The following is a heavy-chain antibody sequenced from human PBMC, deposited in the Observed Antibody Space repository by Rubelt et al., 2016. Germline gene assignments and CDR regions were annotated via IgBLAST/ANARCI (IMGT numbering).Heavy chain of an antibody. Sequence: QVQLQESGPGLVKPSETLSLTCTVSGGYINSHYWSWIRQPPGKGLERIGYVYYTGSSNYNPSFKSRVTISVDRSNSQFSLKLSSGTAADTAVYYCARVPFCSGGNCYKDHPWGQGTLVTVSS. CDR3: ARVPFCSGGNCYKDHP. J-gene: IGHJ5*02. V-gene: IGHV4-59*11. CDR2: VYYTGSS. D-gene: IGHD2-15*01. CDR1: GGYINSHY.